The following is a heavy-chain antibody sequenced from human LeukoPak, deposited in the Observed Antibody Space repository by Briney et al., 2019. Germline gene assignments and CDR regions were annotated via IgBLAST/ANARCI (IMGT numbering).Heavy chain of an antibody. V-gene: IGHV4-59*01. CDR3: ARFLVGPSLRYFDY. D-gene: IGHD3-10*01. CDR2: IYYSGST. J-gene: IGHJ4*02. CDR1: GGSISSYY. Sequence: SETLSLTCTVSGGSISSYYWSWIRQPPGKGLEWIGYIYYSGSTNYNPSLKSRVTISVDTSKNQFSLKLSSVTAADTAVYYCARFLVGPSLRYFDYWGQGTLVTVSS.